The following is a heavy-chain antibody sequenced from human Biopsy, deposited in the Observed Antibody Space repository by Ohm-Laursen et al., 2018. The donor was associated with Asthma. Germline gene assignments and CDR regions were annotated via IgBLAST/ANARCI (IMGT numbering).Heavy chain of an antibody. CDR2: IHYSGSA. CDR1: GDSFTYPGYY. V-gene: IGHV4-31*03. J-gene: IGHJ4*02. D-gene: IGHD2-15*01. Sequence: SQTLSLTCSVSGDSFTYPGYYWSWVRQLPGRGLEWIGYIHYSGSAYYNPSLKSRISMSVDMSKKQFSLEVRSVTAADTAVYYCAGFCSGGNCPDHWGQGTLVTVSS. CDR3: AGFCSGGNCPDH.